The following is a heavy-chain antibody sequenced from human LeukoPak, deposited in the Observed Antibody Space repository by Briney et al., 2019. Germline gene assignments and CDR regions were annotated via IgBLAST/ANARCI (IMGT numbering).Heavy chain of an antibody. J-gene: IGHJ4*02. CDR1: GYSFTSYW. CDR3: ARRESSSSWYDDY. D-gene: IGHD6-13*01. V-gene: IGHV5-10-1*01. Sequence: GESLKISSKGSGYSFTSYWISWVRQMPGKGLEWMGRIDPSDSYTNYSPSFQGHVTISADKSISTAYLQWSSLKASDTAMYYCARRESSSSWYDDYWGQGTLVTVSS. CDR2: IDPSDSYT.